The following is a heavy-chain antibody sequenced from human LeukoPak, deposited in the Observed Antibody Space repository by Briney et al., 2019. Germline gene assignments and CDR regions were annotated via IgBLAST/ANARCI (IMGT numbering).Heavy chain of an antibody. CDR2: IYSGGSI. V-gene: IGHV3-53*01. CDR3: ARDSVGAGYSDY. CDR1: GFTVSSNY. J-gene: IGHJ4*02. D-gene: IGHD1-26*01. Sequence: GGSLRLSCAASGFTVSSNYMNWVRQAPGKGPEWVSVIYSGGSIYHADSVKGRFTISRDNSKNTLYLQMDSLRAEDAAVYYCARDSVGAGYSDYWGQGTLVTVSS.